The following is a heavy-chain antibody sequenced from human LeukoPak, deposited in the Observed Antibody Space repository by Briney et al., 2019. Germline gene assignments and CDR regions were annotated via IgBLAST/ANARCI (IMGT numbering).Heavy chain of an antibody. CDR2: IIPIFGTA. D-gene: IGHD6-13*01. CDR3: ARGSSRLHAFDI. CDR1: GGTISSYA. V-gene: IGHV1-69*05. Sequence: SVKVSCKASGGTISSYAIGWVGQAPGQGLEWMGGIIPIFGTANYAQKFQGRVTITTDESTSTAYMELSSLRSEDTAVYYCARGSSRLHAFDIWGQGTMVTVSS. J-gene: IGHJ3*02.